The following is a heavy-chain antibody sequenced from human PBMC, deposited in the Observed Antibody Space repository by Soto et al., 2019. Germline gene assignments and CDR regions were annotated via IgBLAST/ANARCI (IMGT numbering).Heavy chain of an antibody. Sequence: QVQLQESGPGLVKPSQTLSLTCTVSGGSISSGGYYWSWIRQHPGKGLEWIGHISYTGNTYYNPSLTSGVTIPVDTSKNQFSRKVKSVPAGDTAVYNCARVPGWGVPLDYWGQEALVTVSS. CDR1: GGSISSGGYY. V-gene: IGHV4-31*03. CDR2: ISYTGNT. CDR3: ARVPGWGVPLDY. J-gene: IGHJ4*02. D-gene: IGHD3-16*01.